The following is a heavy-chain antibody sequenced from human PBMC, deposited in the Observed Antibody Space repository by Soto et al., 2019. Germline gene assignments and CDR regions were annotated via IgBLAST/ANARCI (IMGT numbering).Heavy chain of an antibody. Sequence: GGSLRLSCAASGFTFSSYWMSWVRQAPGKGLEWVANIKQDGSEKYYVDSVKGRFTISRDNAKNSLYLQMNSLRAEDTAVYYCARLVLSKYQLLPDYFDYWGQGTLVTVSS. D-gene: IGHD2-2*01. V-gene: IGHV3-7*01. CDR1: GFTFSSYW. J-gene: IGHJ4*02. CDR2: IKQDGSEK. CDR3: ARLVLSKYQLLPDYFDY.